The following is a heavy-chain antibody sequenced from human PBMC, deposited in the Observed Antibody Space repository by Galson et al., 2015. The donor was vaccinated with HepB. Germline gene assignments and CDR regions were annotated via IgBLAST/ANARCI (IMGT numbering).Heavy chain of an antibody. CDR2: ISYDGSNK. Sequence: SLRLSCAASGFTFSSYGMHWVRQAPGKGLEWVAVISYDGSNKYYADSVKGRFTISRDNSKNTLYLQMNSLRAEDTAVYYCAKVGVDSSSLDPWGQGTLVTVSS. V-gene: IGHV3-30*18. J-gene: IGHJ5*02. CDR3: AKVGVDSSSLDP. D-gene: IGHD6-13*01. CDR1: GFTFSSYG.